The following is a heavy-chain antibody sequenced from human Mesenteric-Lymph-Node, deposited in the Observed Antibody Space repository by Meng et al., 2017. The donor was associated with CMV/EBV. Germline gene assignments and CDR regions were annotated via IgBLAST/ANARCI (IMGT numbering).Heavy chain of an antibody. D-gene: IGHD2-2*01. J-gene: IGHJ3*02. CDR3: ARVTYPYCSSTSCSDAFDI. CDR2: IKQDGSEK. Sequence: GKSLKISCAASGFTFSSYWMSWVRQAPGKGLEWVANIKQDGSEKYYVDSVKGRFTISRDNAKNSLYLQMNSLRAADTAVYFCARVTYPYCSSTSCSDAFDIWGQGTMVTVSS. V-gene: IGHV3-7*01. CDR1: GFTFSSYW.